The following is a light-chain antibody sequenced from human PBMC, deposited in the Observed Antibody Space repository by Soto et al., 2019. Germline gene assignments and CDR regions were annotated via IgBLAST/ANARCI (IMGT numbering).Light chain of an antibody. Sequence: QSVLTQPPSVSGSPGQSVTISCTGTSSDVGNNDFVSWYQQHPGKAPKLVIFDVNKRSSGVPDRFSGSKSGNTASLTISGLQAEDEAEYYCCSYADTFYVFGIGTKLTVL. V-gene: IGLV2-11*01. CDR2: DVN. CDR3: CSYADTFYV. CDR1: SSDVGNNDF. J-gene: IGLJ1*01.